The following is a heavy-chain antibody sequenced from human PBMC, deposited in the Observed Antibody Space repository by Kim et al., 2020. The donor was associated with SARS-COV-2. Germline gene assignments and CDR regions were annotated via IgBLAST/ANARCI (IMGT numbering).Heavy chain of an antibody. CDR1: GFTFSSYG. Sequence: GGSLRLSCAASGFTFSSYGMHWVRQAPGKGLEWVAVIWYDGSNKYYADSVKGRFTISRDNSKNTLYLQMNSLRAEDTAVYCCARAYGYNYYFDYWGQGTLVTVSS. V-gene: IGHV3-33*01. CDR3: ARAYGYNYYFDY. D-gene: IGHD5-12*01. J-gene: IGHJ4*02. CDR2: IWYDGSNK.